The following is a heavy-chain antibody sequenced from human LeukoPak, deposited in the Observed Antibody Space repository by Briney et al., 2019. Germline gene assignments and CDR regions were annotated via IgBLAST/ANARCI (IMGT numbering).Heavy chain of an antibody. J-gene: IGHJ3*02. D-gene: IGHD1-26*01. Sequence: ASVKVSCKASGYTFTSYGISWVRQAPGQGLEWMGWINPNSGDTNYAQKFQGRVSMTRDTSITTAYMELSRLRSDDTAVYYCARSEKLGGGQSFDIWGRGTMVTVSS. CDR3: ARSEKLGGGQSFDI. V-gene: IGHV1-2*02. CDR1: GYTFTSYG. CDR2: INPNSGDT.